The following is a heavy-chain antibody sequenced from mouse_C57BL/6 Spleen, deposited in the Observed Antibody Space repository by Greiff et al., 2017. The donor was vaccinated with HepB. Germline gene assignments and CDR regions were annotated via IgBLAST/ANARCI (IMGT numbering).Heavy chain of an antibody. CDR3: ARSDDYRYAMVY. CDR2: IYPGSGST. CDR1: GYTFTSYW. D-gene: IGHD2-4*01. V-gene: IGHV1-55*01. J-gene: IGHJ4*01. Sequence: QVQLQQPGAELVKPGASVKLSCKASGYTFTSYWMHWVKQRPGQGLEWIGDIYPGSGSTNYNEKFKSKATLTVDTSSSTAYMQLSSLTSVDSAVYYCARSDDYRYAMVYWGQGTSVTVSS.